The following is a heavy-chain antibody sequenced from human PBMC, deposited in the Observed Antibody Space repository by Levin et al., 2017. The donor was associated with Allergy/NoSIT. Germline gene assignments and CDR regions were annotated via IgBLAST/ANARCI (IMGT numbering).Heavy chain of an antibody. J-gene: IGHJ4*02. D-gene: IGHD3-10*01. Sequence: SETLSLTCTVSGDSISHANSWIWVRQPPGKGLEWIGEIFHTGNTKYSPSLQSRVAISVDKSKNHLSLTLTSVTAADTAIYYCARDSRDYSGSGTVNRGGYWGQGILVTVSS. CDR2: IFHTGNT. CDR3: ARDSRDYSGSGTVNRGGY. CDR1: GDSISHANS. V-gene: IGHV4-4*02.